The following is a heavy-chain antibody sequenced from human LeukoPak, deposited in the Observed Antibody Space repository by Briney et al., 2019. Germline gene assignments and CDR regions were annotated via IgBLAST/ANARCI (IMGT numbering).Heavy chain of an antibody. J-gene: IGHJ4*02. CDR2: VHSDGSST. Sequence: GGSLRLSCAASGFTFSSFWMHWVRQAPGKGLVWVSRVHSDGSSTSYADSVKGRFTISGDNARNTLHLQRNSLRAEDTAVYYCARELRSSHYRGDYFDYWGQGTLVTVSS. CDR3: ARELRSSHYRGDYFDY. CDR1: GFTFSSFW. V-gene: IGHV3-74*01. D-gene: IGHD6-13*01.